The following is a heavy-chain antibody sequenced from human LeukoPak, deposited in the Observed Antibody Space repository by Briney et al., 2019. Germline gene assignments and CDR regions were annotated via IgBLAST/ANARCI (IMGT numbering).Heavy chain of an antibody. CDR1: GYSISSGYY. J-gene: IGHJ4*02. CDR2: IYHSGST. V-gene: IGHV4-38-2*02. CDR3: ARDGPYSSSWYPEDY. D-gene: IGHD6-13*01. Sequence: SETLSLTCTVSGYSISSGYYWGWIRQPPGKGLEWIGSIYHSGSTYYNPSLKSRVTISVGASKNQFSLKLSSVTAADTAVYYCARDGPYSSSWYPEDYWGQGTLVTVSS.